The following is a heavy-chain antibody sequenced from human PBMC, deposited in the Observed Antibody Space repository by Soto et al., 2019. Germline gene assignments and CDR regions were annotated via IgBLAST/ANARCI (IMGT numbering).Heavy chain of an antibody. V-gene: IGHV4-38-2*02. J-gene: IGHJ5*02. Sequence: SETLSLTCTVSGYSISSGSYWGWIRQPPGKGPEWIASIYHGGTTFYNPSLKSRVTVSVDKSNNQFSLNLTSVTAADTALYYCARQRRGGYWFAPWGQGTPVTVSS. CDR1: GYSISSGSY. CDR2: IYHGGTT. CDR3: ARQRRGGYWFAP.